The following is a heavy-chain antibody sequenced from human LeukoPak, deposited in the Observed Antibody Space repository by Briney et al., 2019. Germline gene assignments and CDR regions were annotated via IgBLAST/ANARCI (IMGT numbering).Heavy chain of an antibody. D-gene: IGHD2/OR15-2a*01. CDR1: GGSMTSYY. CDR3: ARHIPGNPYLDY. V-gene: IGHV4-59*08. CDR2: IYYSGST. Sequence: SETLSLTCTVSGGSMTSYYWSWIRQPPGKGLEWIGYIYYSGSTNYNPPLKSRVTISVETSKNQFSLKLRSVTAADTAVYYCARHIPGNPYLDYWGQGTLVTVSS. J-gene: IGHJ4*02.